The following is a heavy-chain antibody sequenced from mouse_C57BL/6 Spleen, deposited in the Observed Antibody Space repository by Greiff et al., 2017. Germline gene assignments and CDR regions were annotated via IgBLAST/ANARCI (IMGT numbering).Heavy chain of an antibody. V-gene: IGHV5-16*01. Sequence: EVQLQQSEGGLVQPGSSMKLSCTASGFTFSDYYMAWVRQVPEKGLEWVANINYDGSSTYYLDSLKSRFIISRDNAKNILYLQRSSLKSEDTATYYCAREGSFDYWYFDVWGTGTTVTVSS. CDR2: INYDGSST. J-gene: IGHJ1*03. CDR1: GFTFSDYY. CDR3: AREGSFDYWYFDV.